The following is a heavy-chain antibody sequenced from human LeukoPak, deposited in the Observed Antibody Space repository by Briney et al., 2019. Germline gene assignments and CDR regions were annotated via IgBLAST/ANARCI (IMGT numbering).Heavy chain of an antibody. CDR2: IYYSGST. V-gene: IGHV4-59*01. J-gene: IGHJ5*02. CDR1: GGSISSYY. Sequence: SETLSLTCTVSGGSISSYYWSWIRQPPGKGLEWIGYIYYSGSTNYNPSLKSRVTISVDTSKNQFSLKLSSVTATDTAVYYCACYKYNWFDPWGQGTLVTVSS. D-gene: IGHD2-2*02. CDR3: ACYKYNWFDP.